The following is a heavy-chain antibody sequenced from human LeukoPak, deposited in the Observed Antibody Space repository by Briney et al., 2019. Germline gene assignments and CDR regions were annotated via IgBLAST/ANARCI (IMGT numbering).Heavy chain of an antibody. CDR2: IIPIFGTA. CDR1: GGTFSSYA. V-gene: IGHV1-69*06. D-gene: IGHD2-15*01. CDR3: ARGACSGGSCYSGAPFDY. Sequence: ASVKVSCKASGGTFSSYAISWVRQAPGQGLEWMGGIIPIFGTANYAQKFQGRVTITADKSTSTAYMELSSLGSEDTAVYYCARGACSGGSCYSGAPFDYWGQGTLVTVSS. J-gene: IGHJ4*02.